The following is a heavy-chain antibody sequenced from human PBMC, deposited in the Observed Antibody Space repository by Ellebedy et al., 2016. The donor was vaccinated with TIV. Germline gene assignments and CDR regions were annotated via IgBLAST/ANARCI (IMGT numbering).Heavy chain of an antibody. Sequence: ASVKVSXKASGYTFTSSGISWGRQAPGQGLEWMGWISAYNGNTNYAQKLQGRVTMTTDTSTSTAYMELRSLRSDDTAVYYCAMTWHRYSYGFVWGQGTLVTVSS. CDR2: ISAYNGNT. D-gene: IGHD5-18*01. J-gene: IGHJ4*02. CDR1: GYTFTSSG. V-gene: IGHV1-18*01. CDR3: AMTWHRYSYGFV.